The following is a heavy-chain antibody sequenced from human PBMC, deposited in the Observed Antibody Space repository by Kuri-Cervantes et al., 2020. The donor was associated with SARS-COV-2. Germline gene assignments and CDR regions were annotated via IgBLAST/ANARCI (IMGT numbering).Heavy chain of an antibody. D-gene: IGHD2-2*01. Sequence: GESLKISCAASGFTFSSYEMNWVRQAPGKGLEWVSYISSSGSTIYYADSVKGRFTISRDNAKNSLYLQMNSLRAEDTAVYYCARYCSRTSCHRRPGVFDYWGQGTLVTVSS. CDR3: ARYCSRTSCHRRPGVFDY. V-gene: IGHV3-48*03. CDR2: ISSSGSTI. J-gene: IGHJ4*02. CDR1: GFTFSSYE.